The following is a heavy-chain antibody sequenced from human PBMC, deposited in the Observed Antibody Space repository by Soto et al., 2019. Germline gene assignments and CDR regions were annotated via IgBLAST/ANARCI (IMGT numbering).Heavy chain of an antibody. CDR3: ASTITMVRGVANFDY. CDR1: GGSISSSNW. J-gene: IGHJ4*02. V-gene: IGHV4-4*02. D-gene: IGHD3-10*01. CDR2: IYHSGST. Sequence: QVQLQESGPGLVKPSGTLSLTCAVSGGSISSSNWWSWVRQPPGKGLAWIGEIYHSGSTNYNPSLKSRVTISVDKSKNQFSLKLSSVTAADTAVYYCASTITMVRGVANFDYWGQGTLVTVSS.